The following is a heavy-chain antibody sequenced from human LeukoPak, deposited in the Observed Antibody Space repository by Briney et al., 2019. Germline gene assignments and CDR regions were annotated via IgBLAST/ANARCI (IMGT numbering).Heavy chain of an antibody. CDR3: ARLKKPDGSGSYSQY. J-gene: IGHJ4*02. Sequence: GESLKISFKGSGYSFTSYWIGWVRPMPGKGVEWMGIIYPGDSDTRYSPSFQGQVTISADKSISTAYLQWSSLKASDTAMYYCARLKKPDGSGSYSQYWGQGTLVTVSS. CDR2: IYPGDSDT. CDR1: GYSFTSYW. D-gene: IGHD3-10*01. V-gene: IGHV5-51*01.